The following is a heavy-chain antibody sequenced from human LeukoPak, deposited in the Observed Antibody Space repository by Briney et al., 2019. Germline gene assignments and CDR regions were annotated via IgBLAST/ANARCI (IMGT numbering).Heavy chain of an antibody. Sequence: ASVKVSCKASGYTFTSYAMHWVRQAPGQRLEWMGWINAGNGNTKYSQKFQGRVTITRDTSASTAYMELSSLRSEDTAVYYRARVFPQAGTRRGLDYWGQGTLVTVSS. CDR2: INAGNGNT. J-gene: IGHJ4*02. CDR1: GYTFTSYA. V-gene: IGHV1-3*01. CDR3: ARVFPQAGTRRGLDY. D-gene: IGHD6-13*01.